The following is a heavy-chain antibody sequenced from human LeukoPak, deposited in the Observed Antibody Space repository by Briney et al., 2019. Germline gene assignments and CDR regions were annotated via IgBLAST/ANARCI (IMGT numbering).Heavy chain of an antibody. CDR1: GYTFTGYY. CDR3: ARRPNIGSYANLDY. V-gene: IGHV1-2*02. Sequence: ASVQVSCTASGYTFTGYYMHWVRQAPGQGLEWMGWINPNSGGTNYAQKFQGRVTMTRDTSISTAYMELSRLRSDDTAVYYCARRPNIGSYANLDYWGQGTLVTVSS. J-gene: IGHJ4*02. CDR2: INPNSGGT. D-gene: IGHD1-26*01.